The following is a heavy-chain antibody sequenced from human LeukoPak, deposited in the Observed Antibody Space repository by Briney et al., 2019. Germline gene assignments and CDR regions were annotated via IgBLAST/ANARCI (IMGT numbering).Heavy chain of an antibody. CDR1: GYTFTGYY. CDR3: ARVPVRVQGVIIPYFDY. D-gene: IGHD3-10*01. V-gene: IGHV1-2*02. Sequence: ASVKVSCKASGYTFTGYYVHWVRQAPGQGLEWMGWINPNSGGTNYAQKFQGRVTMTRDTSISTAYMELSRLRSDDTAVYYCARVPVRVQGVIIPYFDYWGQGTLVTVSS. CDR2: INPNSGGT. J-gene: IGHJ4*02.